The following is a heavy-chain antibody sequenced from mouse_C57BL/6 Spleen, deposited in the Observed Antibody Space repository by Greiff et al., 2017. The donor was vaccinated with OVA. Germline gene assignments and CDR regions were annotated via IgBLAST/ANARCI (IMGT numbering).Heavy chain of an antibody. Sequence: EVQLKQSGPELVKPGASVKISCKASGYTFTDYYMNWVKQSHGKSLEWIGDINPNNGGTSYNQKFKGKATLTVDKSSSTAYMELRSLTSEDSAVYYCARVSDYYGSSSYYFDYWGQGTTLTVSS. CDR2: INPNNGGT. J-gene: IGHJ2*01. V-gene: IGHV1-26*01. CDR1: GYTFTDYY. CDR3: ARVSDYYGSSSYYFDY. D-gene: IGHD1-1*01.